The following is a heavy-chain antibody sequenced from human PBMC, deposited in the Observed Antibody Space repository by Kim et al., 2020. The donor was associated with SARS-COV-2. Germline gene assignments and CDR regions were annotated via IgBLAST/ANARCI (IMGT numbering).Heavy chain of an antibody. D-gene: IGHD3-16*01. Sequence: GGSLRLSCAASGFKFDDYAMSWVRQAPGKGLEWVSGITWNGGNTGYADSVKGRFTISRDNAKNSLHLQMNSLRAEDTALYYCARVRLFYGYVWGSFPALEYWGQGTLVTVSS. CDR3: ARVRLFYGYVWGSFPALEY. CDR2: ITWNGGNT. V-gene: IGHV3-20*04. CDR1: GFKFDDYA. J-gene: IGHJ4*02.